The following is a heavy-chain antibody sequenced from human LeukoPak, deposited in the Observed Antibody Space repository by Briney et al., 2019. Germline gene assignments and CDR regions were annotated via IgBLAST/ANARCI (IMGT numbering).Heavy chain of an antibody. D-gene: IGHD2-2*01. J-gene: IGHJ6*03. Sequence: GGTLRLSCAASGFTFSSYGMSWVRQAPGKGLEWVSAISGSGGSTYYADSVKGRFTISRDNAKNSLYLQMNSLRAEDTAVYYCARHRVVVPAASYYYYYMDVWGKGTTVTISS. CDR1: GFTFSSYG. CDR2: ISGSGGST. CDR3: ARHRVVVPAASYYYYYMDV. V-gene: IGHV3-23*01.